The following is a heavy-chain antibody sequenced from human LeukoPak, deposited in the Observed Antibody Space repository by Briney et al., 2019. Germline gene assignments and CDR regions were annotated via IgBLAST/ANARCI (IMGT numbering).Heavy chain of an antibody. CDR3: ATKVPGSSHFSS. D-gene: IGHD4/OR15-4a*01. J-gene: IGHJ4*02. CDR1: GFTCNNCE. CDR2: VSGTGDEI. V-gene: IGHV3-48*03. Sequence: PGGSLRLSCAASGFTCNNCEMNWVRQAPGKELEWVSYVSGTGDEIHYGDSVKGRFTISRDNAKNSLYLQLNSLRTEDTAVYYCATKVPGSSHFSSWGQGTLVTVSS.